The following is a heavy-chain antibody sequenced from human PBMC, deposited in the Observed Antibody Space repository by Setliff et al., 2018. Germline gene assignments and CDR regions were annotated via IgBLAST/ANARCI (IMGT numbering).Heavy chain of an antibody. CDR3: ISLWLGYYGLDV. Sequence: PVGSLRLSCAASGFTFSNAWMSWVRQAPGKGLEWVGRIKRESDGGTTDYAAPVKGRFTISRDDSKNTLYLQMNSLKTEDTAVYYCISLWLGYYGLDVWGQGTTVTV. CDR1: GFTFSNAW. CDR2: IKRESDGGTT. D-gene: IGHD5-18*01. J-gene: IGHJ6*02. V-gene: IGHV3-15*01.